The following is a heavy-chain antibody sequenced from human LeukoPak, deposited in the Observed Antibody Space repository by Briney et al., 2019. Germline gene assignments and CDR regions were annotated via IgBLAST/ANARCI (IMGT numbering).Heavy chain of an antibody. J-gene: IGHJ6*03. D-gene: IGHD1-7*01. V-gene: IGHV4-59*07. Sequence: PSDTLSLTCTVSGGSISSYYWSWIRQPPGKGLEWIGYIYYRGSTTYNPSLKSPVTISIDTSKNHFSLNLSSVTAADTAVYYCARRWNYGIYYYIDVWGTGTTVTVPS. CDR3: ARRWNYGIYYYIDV. CDR1: GGSISSYY. CDR2: IYYRGST.